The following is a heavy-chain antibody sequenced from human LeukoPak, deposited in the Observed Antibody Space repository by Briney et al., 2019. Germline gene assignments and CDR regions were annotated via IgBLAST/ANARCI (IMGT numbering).Heavy chain of an antibody. CDR2: ISSSSSYI. V-gene: IGHV3-21*01. J-gene: IGHJ6*03. CDR1: GFTFSSYS. D-gene: IGHD2-2*01. Sequence: PGGSLRLSCAASGFTFSSYSMNWVRQAPGKGLEWVSSISSSSSYIYYADSVKGRFTISRDNAKNSLYQQMNSLRAEDTAVYYCARHVVVPAESYYMDVWGKGTTVTVSS. CDR3: ARHVVVPAESYYMDV.